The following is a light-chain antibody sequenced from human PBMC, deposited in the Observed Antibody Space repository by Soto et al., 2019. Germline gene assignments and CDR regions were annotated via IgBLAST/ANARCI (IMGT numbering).Light chain of an antibody. V-gene: IGLV1-40*01. CDR3: QSYDSSLSGYV. Sequence: QSALTQPPSVSGAPGQRVTISCTGSSSNIGAGHDVHWYQQLPGTAPKLLIYGNSNRPSGVPDRFSGSKSGTSASLAIAGLQAEDEGDYYCQSYDSSLSGYVFGTGTKVTV. J-gene: IGLJ1*01. CDR1: SSNIGAGHD. CDR2: GNS.